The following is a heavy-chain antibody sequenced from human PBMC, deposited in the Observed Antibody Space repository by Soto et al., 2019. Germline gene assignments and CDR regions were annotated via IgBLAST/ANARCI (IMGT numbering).Heavy chain of an antibody. Sequence: QGQLVESGGGVVQPGRSLRLSCAASGFAFSNHGMHWVRQAPGKGLEWLAVIVREGSEKFYADSVKGRFTISRDNSKNTLYLEMSSLRAEDTVVYYCARDDDYDDNGLDLWGQGTLVTVSS. D-gene: IGHD4-17*01. CDR1: GFAFSNHG. V-gene: IGHV3-33*01. CDR2: IVREGSEK. J-gene: IGHJ4*02. CDR3: ARDDDYDDNGLDL.